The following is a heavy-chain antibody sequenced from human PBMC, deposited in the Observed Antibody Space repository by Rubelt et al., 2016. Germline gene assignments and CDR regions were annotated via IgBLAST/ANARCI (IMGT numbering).Heavy chain of an antibody. CDR3: ARQIDGQYFEL. CDR1: SGSVSSNPDY. V-gene: IGHV4-61*01. CDR2: IYYTGSF. Sequence: QVQLQESGPGLVRPSETLSLTCSVSSGSVSSNPDYWNWIRQPPGKGLEWLGYIYYTGSFKYNPSLKGRVSMSVDTSRNRFSLTVNAVTAADTGLYYCARQIDGQYFELWGRGTLVTVSS. D-gene: IGHD3-22*01. J-gene: IGHJ2*01.